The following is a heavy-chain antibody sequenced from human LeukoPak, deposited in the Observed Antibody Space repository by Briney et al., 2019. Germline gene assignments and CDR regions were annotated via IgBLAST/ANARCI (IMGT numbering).Heavy chain of an antibody. CDR1: GFTFSNAW. CDR3: AKDQEAVAVPVPDY. J-gene: IGHJ4*02. D-gene: IGHD6-19*01. Sequence: PGGSLRLSCAASGFTFSNAWMSWVRQAPGKGLEWVGRIKSKTDGGTTDYAAPVKGRFTISRDNSKNTLYLQMNSLRAEDTAVYYCAKDQEAVAVPVPDYWGQGTLVTVSS. CDR2: IKSKTDGGTT. V-gene: IGHV3-15*01.